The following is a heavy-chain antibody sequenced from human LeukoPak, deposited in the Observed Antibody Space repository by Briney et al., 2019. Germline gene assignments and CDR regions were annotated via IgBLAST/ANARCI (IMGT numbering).Heavy chain of an antibody. CDR3: ARSAEHCNNGVCFTDYYMDV. V-gene: IGHV1-2*06. Sequence: GASVKVSCKASGYTFSGSYIHWVRQAPGQGLEWMGRINPNSGDTNFAQTFQGRITMTRDTSITTPYMELSSLTYDDTAVYFCARSAEHCNNGVCFTDYYMDVWGKGTTVTVSS. D-gene: IGHD2-8*01. J-gene: IGHJ6*03. CDR1: GYTFSGSY. CDR2: INPNSGDT.